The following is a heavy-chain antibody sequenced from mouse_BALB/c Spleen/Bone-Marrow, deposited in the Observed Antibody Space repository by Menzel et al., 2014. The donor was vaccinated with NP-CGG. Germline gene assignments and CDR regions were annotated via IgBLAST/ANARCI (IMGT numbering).Heavy chain of an antibody. CDR2: IYPGGGYT. D-gene: IGHD2-5*01. CDR3: ARDSNFKGYFDY. J-gene: IGHJ2*01. V-gene: IGHV1-63*02. CDR1: GYTFTNYY. Sequence: VQLQQSGAELVRPGTSVKISCKASGYTFTNYYLGWVKQRPGHGLEWIGDIYPGGGYTNYNEEFKGKATLTADTSSSTAYMQLSGLTSEGSAVYFCARDSNFKGYFDYWGQGTTLTVSS.